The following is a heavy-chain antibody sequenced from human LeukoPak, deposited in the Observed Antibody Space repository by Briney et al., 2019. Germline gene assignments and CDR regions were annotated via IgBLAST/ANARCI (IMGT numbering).Heavy chain of an antibody. Sequence: GGSLRLSCAASGFPFSDYWMSWMRQAPGKGLEWVANIKYDGNEEYYVDSVKGRFTISRDNAKNSLYLQLNSLRVEDTAVYYCRSGGAAPGSLDNWGQGTLVIVSP. CDR1: GFPFSDYW. D-gene: IGHD4-23*01. CDR2: IKYDGNEE. J-gene: IGHJ4*02. V-gene: IGHV3-7*01. CDR3: RSGGAAPGSLDN.